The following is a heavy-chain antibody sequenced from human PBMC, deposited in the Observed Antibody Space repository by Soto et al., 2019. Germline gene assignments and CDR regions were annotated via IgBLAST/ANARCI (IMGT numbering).Heavy chain of an antibody. CDR2: IYHSGST. D-gene: IGHD3-10*01. CDR3: ARGRGKQLLVYFDY. J-gene: IGHJ4*02. Sequence: SETLSLTCAVSGGSISSGGYSWSWIRQPPGKGLEWIGYIYHSGSTYYNPSLNSRVTISVDRSKNQFSLKLSSVTAADTAVYYCARGRGKQLLVYFDYWGQGTLVTVSS. V-gene: IGHV4-30-2*01. CDR1: GGSISSGGYS.